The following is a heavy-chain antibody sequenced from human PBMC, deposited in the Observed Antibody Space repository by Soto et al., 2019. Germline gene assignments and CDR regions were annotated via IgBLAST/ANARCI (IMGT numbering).Heavy chain of an antibody. J-gene: IGHJ3*02. CDR3: AKDTSGWCSGGSCSDAFDI. V-gene: IGHV3-9*01. D-gene: IGHD2-15*01. CDR2: ISWNSGSI. CDR1: GFTFDDYA. Sequence: GGSLRLSCAASGFTFDDYAMHWVRQAPGKGLEWVSGISWNSGSIGYADSVKGRFTISRDNAKNSLYLQMNSLRAEDTALYYCAKDTSGWCSGGSCSDAFDIWGQGTMVTVSS.